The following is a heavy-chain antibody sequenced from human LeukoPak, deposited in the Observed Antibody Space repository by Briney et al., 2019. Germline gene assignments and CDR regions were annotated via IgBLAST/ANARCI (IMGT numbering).Heavy chain of an antibody. J-gene: IGHJ4*02. CDR3: ARGGYYYDSSGGFDY. CDR2: INHSGST. CDR1: GGSFSGYY. Sequence: PSETLCLTCAVYGGSFSGYYWSWIRQPPGKGLEWIGEINHSGSTNYNPSLKSRVTISVDTSKNQFSLKLSSVTAADTAVYYCARGGYYYDSSGGFDYWGQGTLVTVSS. V-gene: IGHV4-34*01. D-gene: IGHD3-22*01.